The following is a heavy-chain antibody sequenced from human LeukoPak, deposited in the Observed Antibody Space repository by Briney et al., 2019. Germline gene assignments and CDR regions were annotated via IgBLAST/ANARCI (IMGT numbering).Heavy chain of an antibody. Sequence: SETLSLTCTVSGYSISSDYYWGWIRQSPGKGLEWIGSISHSGSTYYNPSLKSRVSISLDTSKNQFSLKLSSVTAADTAVYYCAREPYDIYYYYMDVWGKGTTVTISS. D-gene: IGHD3-9*01. CDR3: AREPYDIYYYYMDV. CDR1: GYSISSDYY. V-gene: IGHV4-38-2*02. J-gene: IGHJ6*03. CDR2: ISHSGST.